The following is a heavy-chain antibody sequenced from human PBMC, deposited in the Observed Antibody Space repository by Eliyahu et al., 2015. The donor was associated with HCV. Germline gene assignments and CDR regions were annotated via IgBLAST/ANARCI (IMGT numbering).Heavy chain of an antibody. D-gene: IGHD2/OR15-2a*01. J-gene: IGHJ5*02. CDR1: GGXISXSGYY. CDR3: ARQPTFRSWFDP. CDR2: IYYNGNT. V-gene: IGHV4-39*01. Sequence: QLQLQESGPGLVKPSETLSLTCXVSGGXISXSGYYWGWIRLPPGKGLEWIGTIYYNGNTYYNPSLRSRVTTSVDTSNNHFSLNLSSVTAADTAVYYCARQPTFRSWFDPWGQGILVTVSS.